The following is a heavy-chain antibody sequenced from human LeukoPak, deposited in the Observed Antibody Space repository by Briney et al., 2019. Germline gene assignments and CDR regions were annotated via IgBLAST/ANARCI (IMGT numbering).Heavy chain of an antibody. CDR3: ARERGEEYSSGWYKRNYFDN. CDR2: GDYSGGT. CDR1: GDSFSSVKDY. J-gene: IGHJ4*02. V-gene: IGHV4-39*07. Sequence: PSETLSLTCTVSGDSFSSVKDYWAWIRQPPGKGLEWIASGDYSGGTYYNPSLESRVTISADMSKNQFSLKLSSVTAADTAVYYCARERGEEYSSGWYKRNYFDNWGQGTRVTVSS. D-gene: IGHD6-19*01.